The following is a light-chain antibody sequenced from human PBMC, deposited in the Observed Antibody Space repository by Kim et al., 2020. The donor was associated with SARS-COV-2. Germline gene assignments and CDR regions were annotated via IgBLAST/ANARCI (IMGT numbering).Light chain of an antibody. CDR2: KAS. CDR1: QSVSSW. J-gene: IGKJ2*01. V-gene: IGKV1-5*03. CDR3: QQYDDYPFT. Sequence: CASLGDTVTITCRASQSVSSWLAWYQQKPGKAPKVLIYKASTLESGVPSRFSGSESGTEFTLTVRGLQPDDFATYYCQQYDDYPFTFGQGTKLEI.